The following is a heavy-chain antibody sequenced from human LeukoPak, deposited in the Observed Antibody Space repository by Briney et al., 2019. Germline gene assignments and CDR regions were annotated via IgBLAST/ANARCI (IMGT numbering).Heavy chain of an antibody. CDR2: ISRSGRNI. Sequence: PGGSLRLSCAASGFTFSNYELNWVRQAPGKGLEWVSYISRSGRNIYYADSVKGRFTISRDNAKNSLYLQMNGLRAEDTAVYYCARDLVQLWSKDYWGQGTLVTVSS. D-gene: IGHD5-18*01. CDR3: ARDLVQLWSKDY. V-gene: IGHV3-48*03. J-gene: IGHJ4*02. CDR1: GFTFSNYE.